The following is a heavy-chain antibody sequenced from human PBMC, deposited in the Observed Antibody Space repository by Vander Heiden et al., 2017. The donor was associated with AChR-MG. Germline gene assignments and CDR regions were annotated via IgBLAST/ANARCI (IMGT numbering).Heavy chain of an antibody. CDR2: IFSRGDE. CDR1: GFSLSSGRLS. V-gene: IGHV2-26*01. D-gene: IGHD3-10*01. CDR3: AQMRGSGEFYNAFNM. J-gene: IGHJ3*02. Sequence: QVTLKESAPVLVKPTETLTLTCTVSGFSLSSGRLSVSWLRQPPGKALGWLAHIFSRGDESYRTSLRSRLSISKDTSRGQVVLTMTNMDPVDTGTYYCAQMRGSGEFYNAFNMWAQGTMVIVSS.